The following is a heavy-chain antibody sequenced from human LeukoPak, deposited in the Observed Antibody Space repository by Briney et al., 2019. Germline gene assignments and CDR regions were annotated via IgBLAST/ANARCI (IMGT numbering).Heavy chain of an antibody. V-gene: IGHV4-4*07. CDR3: ARHGGIIAAAGTRAFDI. CDR1: GGSISSYY. J-gene: IGHJ3*02. D-gene: IGHD6-13*01. CDR2: IYTSGST. Sequence: SSETLSLTCTVSGGSISSYYWSWIRQPAGKGLEWIGRIYTSGSTNYNPSLKSRVTMSVDTSKNQFSLKLSSVTAADTAVYYCARHGGIIAAAGTRAFDIWGQGTMVTVSS.